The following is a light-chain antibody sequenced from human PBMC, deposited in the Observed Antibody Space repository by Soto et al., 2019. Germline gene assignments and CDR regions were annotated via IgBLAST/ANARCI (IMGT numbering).Light chain of an antibody. CDR1: QPIRNW. CDR2: AAS. Sequence: DIQMTQYPSSVSSSVGDRVTITCRASQPIRNWLAWYQQKPGKAPKLLISAASSLESGVPSRFSGSGSGTEFTLRIRGRQPEDFAISFCQQANSFPPTFGGGTTVDI. V-gene: IGKV1-12*01. CDR3: QQANSFPPT. J-gene: IGKJ4*01.